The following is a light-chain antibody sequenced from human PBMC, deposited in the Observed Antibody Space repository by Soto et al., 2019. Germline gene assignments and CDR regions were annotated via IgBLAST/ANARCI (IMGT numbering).Light chain of an antibody. Sequence: EVVMTQSPATLSVSPGDKVSLSCRASQSVSSKLAWFQQKPGQAPSLLIYGVSTRATGVPVRFSGSGSGTEFTLTINSLQSEDFAVYYCQQYNNWPHTFGQGTKVDNK. J-gene: IGKJ2*01. CDR1: QSVSSK. CDR2: GVS. V-gene: IGKV3-15*01. CDR3: QQYNNWPHT.